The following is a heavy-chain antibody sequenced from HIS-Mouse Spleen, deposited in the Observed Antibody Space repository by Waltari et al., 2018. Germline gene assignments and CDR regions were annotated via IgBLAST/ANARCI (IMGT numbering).Heavy chain of an antibody. CDR3: AREIPYSSSWYDWYFDL. D-gene: IGHD6-13*01. Sequence: QLQLQESGPGLVKPSETRSLTCTVSGGSIRSSGYYWGWIRQPPGKGLGWIGSIYYSGSTYYNPSLKSRVTISVDTSKNQFSLKLSSVTAADTAVYYCAREIPYSSSWYDWYFDLWGRGTLVTVSS. V-gene: IGHV4-39*07. CDR1: GGSIRSSGYY. CDR2: IYYSGST. J-gene: IGHJ2*01.